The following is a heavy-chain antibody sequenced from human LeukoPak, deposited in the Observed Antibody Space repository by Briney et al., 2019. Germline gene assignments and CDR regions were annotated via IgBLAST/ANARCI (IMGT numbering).Heavy chain of an antibody. J-gene: IGHJ4*02. CDR3: ARDPRLHEYYFDY. V-gene: IGHV3-33*08. Sequence: PGGSLRLSCAASGFTFSSYAMSWVRQAPGKGLEWVAVIWYDGGNKYYADSVKGRFTISRDNSKNTLYLQMNSLRAEDTAVYYCARDPRLHEYYFDYWGQGTLVTVSS. CDR1: GFTFSSYA. CDR2: IWYDGGNK.